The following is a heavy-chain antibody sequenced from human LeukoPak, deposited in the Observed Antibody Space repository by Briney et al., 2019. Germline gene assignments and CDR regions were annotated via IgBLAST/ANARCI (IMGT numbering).Heavy chain of an antibody. CDR2: IKSKTDGGTT. J-gene: IGHJ5*02. CDR3: ARLDSVYYDILTGYSWSWFDP. V-gene: IGHV3-15*01. CDR1: GFTFSNAW. Sequence: GGSLRLSCAASGFTFSNAWMSWVRQAPGKGLEWVGRIKSKTDGGTTDYAAPVKGRFTISRDDSKNTLYLQMNSLRAEDTAVYYCARLDSVYYDILTGYSWSWFDPWGQGTLVTVSS. D-gene: IGHD3-9*01.